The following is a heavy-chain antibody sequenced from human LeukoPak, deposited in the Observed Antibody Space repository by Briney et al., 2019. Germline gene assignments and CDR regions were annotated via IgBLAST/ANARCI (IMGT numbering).Heavy chain of an antibody. Sequence: PGGSLRLSCAASGFTFSNAWVIWVRQAPGKGREWVGRIKSKTDGGITDYAAPVKGRFTISRDDSNNTLYLQMNSLKTEDTAVYYCTTITMIVVVHAWGQGTLVTVSS. CDR3: TTITMIVVVHA. CDR2: IKSKTDGGIT. J-gene: IGHJ5*02. D-gene: IGHD3-22*01. CDR1: GFTFSNAW. V-gene: IGHV3-15*01.